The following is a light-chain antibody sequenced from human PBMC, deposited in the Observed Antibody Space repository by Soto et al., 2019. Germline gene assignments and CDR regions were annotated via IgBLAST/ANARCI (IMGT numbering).Light chain of an antibody. J-gene: IGKJ2*01. V-gene: IGKV3-20*01. CDR1: QSVSSSY. CDR3: QQYGSSPSSYT. Sequence: EIVLTQSPGTLSLSPGERATLSCRASQSVSSSYLAWYQQKPGQAPRLLIYGASSRATGIPDRFSGSGSGTDFTLTISRLEPEDFAVYYCQQYGSSPSSYTFGQWTKLEIK. CDR2: GAS.